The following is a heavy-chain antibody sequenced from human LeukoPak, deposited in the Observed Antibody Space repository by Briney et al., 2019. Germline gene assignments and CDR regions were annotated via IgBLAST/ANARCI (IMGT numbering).Heavy chain of an antibody. CDR1: GFTVSSTY. D-gene: IGHD3-10*01. CDR2: FYSGDTT. V-gene: IGHV3-66*01. CDR3: ASKIYGSGSYRLNWFDP. Sequence: GGSLRLSCAASGFTVSSTYMTWVRQAPGKGLEWVSVFYSGDTTYYANSVKGRFTISRDSSKNTLYLQMNSLRAEDTAVYYCASKIYGSGSYRLNWFDPWGQGTLVTVSS. J-gene: IGHJ5*02.